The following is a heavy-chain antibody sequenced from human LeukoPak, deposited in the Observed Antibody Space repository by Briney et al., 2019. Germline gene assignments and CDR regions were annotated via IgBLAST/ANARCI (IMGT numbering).Heavy chain of an antibody. J-gene: IGHJ4*02. CDR3: ARDHSNWNYAPDF. CDR1: GYTFTRYG. Sequence: ASVKVSCKASGYTFTRYGISWVRQAPGQGLQWLGWISASNGNTNYAQKFRDRVTMSTDTSTGTAYLDVRSLTSDDTAVYYCARDHSNWNYAPDFWXXGTLVIVSS. D-gene: IGHD1-7*01. V-gene: IGHV1-18*01. CDR2: ISASNGNT.